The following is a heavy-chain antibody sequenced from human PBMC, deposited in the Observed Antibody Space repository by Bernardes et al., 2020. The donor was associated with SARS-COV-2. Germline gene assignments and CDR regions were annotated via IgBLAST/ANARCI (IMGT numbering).Heavy chain of an antibody. V-gene: IGHV1-69*02. Sequence: SVKVSCRASGDTFDSHTISWVRQAPGQGLEWMGRIIPMFGIIKYAQKFQGRVTLTADELKSVIYMELNRLISEDTAVYYCAGRRITSDYGDAFGMDGWGQGTTVTVSS. CDR1: GDTFDSHT. CDR2: IIPMFGII. D-gene: IGHD4-17*01. J-gene: IGHJ6*02. CDR3: AGRRITSDYGDAFGMDG.